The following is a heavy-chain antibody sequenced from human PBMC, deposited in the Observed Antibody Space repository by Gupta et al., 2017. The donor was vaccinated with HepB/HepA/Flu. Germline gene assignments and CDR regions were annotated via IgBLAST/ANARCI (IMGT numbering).Heavy chain of an antibody. Sequence: EVQLLESGGGLVQPGGSLRLSCEASGFIFSNYAMGWVRQAPGKGLEWVSHMIGDAYTTFYADSVKGRFTISRDNSKSTLYLQMNSLRAEDTAVYYCAKGYSSLNGGSYDIWGQGTMVTVSS. CDR3: AKGYSSLNGGSYDI. J-gene: IGHJ3*02. V-gene: IGHV3-23*01. D-gene: IGHD3-22*01. CDR2: MIGDAYTT. CDR1: GFIFSNYA.